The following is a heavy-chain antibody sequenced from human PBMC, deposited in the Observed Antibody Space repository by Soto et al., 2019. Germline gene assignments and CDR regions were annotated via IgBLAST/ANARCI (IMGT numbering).Heavy chain of an antibody. CDR3: ARDANEIGDWYFDL. V-gene: IGHV3-53*01. CDR2: IYSGGST. D-gene: IGHD1-1*01. Sequence: PGGSLRLSCAASGFTVSSNYMSWVRQAPGKGLEWVSVIYSGGSTYYADSVKGRFTISRDNSKNTLYLQMNSLRAEDTAVYYCARDANEIGDWYFDLWGRGTLVTVSS. J-gene: IGHJ2*01. CDR1: GFTVSSNY.